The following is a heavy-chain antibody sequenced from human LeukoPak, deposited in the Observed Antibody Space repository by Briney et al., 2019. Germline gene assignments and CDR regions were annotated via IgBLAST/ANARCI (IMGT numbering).Heavy chain of an antibody. CDR1: GFTFSSYG. J-gene: IGHJ4*02. CDR3: ARDYGGTYYYGSGPLDY. D-gene: IGHD3-10*01. CDR2: ISSSRSII. V-gene: IGHV3-48*02. Sequence: PGGSLRLSCAASGFTFSSYGMNWVRQAPGEGLEWVSYISSSRSIIYYADSVKGRFTISRDNAKNSLYLQMNSLRDEDAAVYYCARDYGGTYYYGSGPLDYWGQGTLVTVSS.